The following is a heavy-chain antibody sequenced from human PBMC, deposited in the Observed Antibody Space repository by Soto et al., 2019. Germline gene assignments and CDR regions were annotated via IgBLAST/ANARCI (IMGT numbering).Heavy chain of an antibody. D-gene: IGHD2-15*01. CDR1: GFTFRSYG. V-gene: IGHV3-30*18. CDR3: GKDTLDCSGGDCPLYYYYGMVV. Sequence: QVQLVESGGGVVQPGTSLRRSCAASGFTFRSYGMHWVRQAPGKGLEWLAVISNDGSNKYLADSVKGRLALSRDNSRNTLYLQINSLRVEDTAVYYCGKDTLDCSGGDCPLYYYYGMVVWGPGTTVTVSS. J-gene: IGHJ6*02. CDR2: ISNDGSNK.